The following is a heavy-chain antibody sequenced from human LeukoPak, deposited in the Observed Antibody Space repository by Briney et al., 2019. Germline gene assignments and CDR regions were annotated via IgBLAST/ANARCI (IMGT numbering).Heavy chain of an antibody. CDR3: ARDLSWFGELYWFDP. CDR2: INHSGST. Sequence: SETLSLTCAVYGGSFSGYYWSWIRQPPGKGLEWIGEINHSGSTNYNPSLKSRVTISVDTSKNQFSLKLSSVTAADTAVYYCARDLSWFGELYWFDPWGQGTLVTVSS. CDR1: GGSFSGYY. J-gene: IGHJ5*02. D-gene: IGHD3-10*01. V-gene: IGHV4-34*01.